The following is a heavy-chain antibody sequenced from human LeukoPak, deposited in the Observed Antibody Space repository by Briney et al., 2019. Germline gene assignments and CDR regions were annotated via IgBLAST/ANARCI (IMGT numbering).Heavy chain of an antibody. V-gene: IGHV3-74*01. Sequence: PGGSLRLSCVASEFDFFSYGMQWVRQAPGKGLVWVSRIFTDGSTTSYADSVKGRFTISRDNAKNTLYVEMKSLRVEDTAVYYCARELPREVTLDYWAQGTLVTVSP. J-gene: IGHJ4*01. D-gene: IGHD2-21*02. CDR2: IFTDGSTT. CDR1: EFDFFSYG. CDR3: ARELPREVTLDY.